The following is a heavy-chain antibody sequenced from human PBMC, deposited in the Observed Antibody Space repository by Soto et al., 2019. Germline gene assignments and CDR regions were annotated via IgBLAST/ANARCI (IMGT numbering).Heavy chain of an antibody. Sequence: QVQLQESGPGLVKPSQTLSLTCTVSGGSISSGGYYWSWIRQHPWKGLEWIGYIYYIGSTYYNPSLKSRVTISVDTSKNQFSLKLSSVTASDTAVYYCARYFMVRGVMSAFDLWGQGTMVTVSS. CDR2: IYYIGST. CDR3: ARYFMVRGVMSAFDL. D-gene: IGHD3-10*01. CDR1: GGSISSGGYY. J-gene: IGHJ3*01. V-gene: IGHV4-31*03.